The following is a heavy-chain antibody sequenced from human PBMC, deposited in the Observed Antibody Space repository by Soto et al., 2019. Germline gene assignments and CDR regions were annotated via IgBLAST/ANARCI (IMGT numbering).Heavy chain of an antibody. CDR2: ISYSAST. D-gene: IGHD5-12*01. V-gene: IGHV4-59*01. CDR3: ARERRYSSYDFEY. Sequence: VQLQESGPGLVKPSETLSLTCTVSDGSISPYHWCWLRQPPGQGLEWIGYISYSASTKFNPSLKGRVTLAMDTSKNQVSLRVSSVTAADTAVYFCARERRYSSYDFEYWGRGALVTVS. CDR1: DGSISPYH. J-gene: IGHJ4*02.